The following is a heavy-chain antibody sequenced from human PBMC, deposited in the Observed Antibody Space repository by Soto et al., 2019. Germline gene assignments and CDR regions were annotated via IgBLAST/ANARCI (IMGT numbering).Heavy chain of an antibody. CDR3: AKYGRDSSAWKADY. Sequence: PGESLKISCAASGFTFSSYVMTWVRQAAGKGLEWVSAISGSGGNTYYADSVKDRFTISRDNSKSTLFLQMHSLRAEDTAVYYCAKYGRDSSAWKADYWGQGTLVTVSS. V-gene: IGHV3-23*01. J-gene: IGHJ4*02. CDR1: GFTFSSYV. D-gene: IGHD6-19*01. CDR2: ISGSGGNT.